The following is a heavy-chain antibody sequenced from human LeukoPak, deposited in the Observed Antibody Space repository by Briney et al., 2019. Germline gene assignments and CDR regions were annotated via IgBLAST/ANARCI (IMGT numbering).Heavy chain of an antibody. CDR1: GFSFSNYA. CDR3: VRDTSYCSGGRCFSTYPFDY. J-gene: IGHJ4*02. Sequence: RGSLRLSCSASGFSFSNYAMHWVRQAPGKGLECISSISSTGGSTYYADSVKGRFTISRDNSKNTLYLQMSSLRAEDTAVYYCVRDTSYCSGGRCFSTYPFDYWGQGTRVTVSS. CDR2: ISSTGGST. V-gene: IGHV3-64D*09. D-gene: IGHD2-15*01.